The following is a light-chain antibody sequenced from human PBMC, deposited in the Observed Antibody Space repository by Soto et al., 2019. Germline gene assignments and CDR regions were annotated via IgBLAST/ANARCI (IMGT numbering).Light chain of an antibody. J-gene: IGKJ3*01. CDR3: QQYSNWPLT. CDR1: QTVSSN. CDR2: GAS. V-gene: IGKV3-15*01. Sequence: EIVMTQSPATLSVSPGERATLSCRVSQTVSSNLAWYQQKPGQAPRLLIYGASTRATGIPARFSGSGSGTEFTLTISSLQSEDFAVYYCQQYSNWPLTFGPGTKVDSK.